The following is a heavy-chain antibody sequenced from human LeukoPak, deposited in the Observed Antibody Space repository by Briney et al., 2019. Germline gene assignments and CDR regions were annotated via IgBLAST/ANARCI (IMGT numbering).Heavy chain of an antibody. CDR1: GFIFSSYE. J-gene: IGHJ4*02. Sequence: GGSLRLSCAASGFIFSSYEITWVRQAPGKGLEWVSGISGSGDTTYYADSVKGRFTISRDNSKNTLYLQMNSLRVEDTAVYYCAKGHSAHGTGFDCWGQGTLVAVSS. V-gene: IGHV3-23*01. CDR2: ISGSGDTT. CDR3: AKGHSAHGTGFDC. D-gene: IGHD1-14*01.